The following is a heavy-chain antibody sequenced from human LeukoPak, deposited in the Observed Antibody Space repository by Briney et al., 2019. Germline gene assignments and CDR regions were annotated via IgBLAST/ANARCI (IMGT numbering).Heavy chain of an antibody. CDR3: NTYYDILTGYCDY. CDR2: IKSKTDGGTT. Sequence: GGSLRLSCAASGFTFSNAWMSWVRQAPGKGLEWVGRIKSKTDGGTTDYAAPVKGRFTISRDDSKNTLYLQMNSLKTEDTALYYCNTYYDILTGYCDYWGQGTLVTVSS. D-gene: IGHD3-9*01. J-gene: IGHJ4*02. V-gene: IGHV3-15*01. CDR1: GFTFSNAW.